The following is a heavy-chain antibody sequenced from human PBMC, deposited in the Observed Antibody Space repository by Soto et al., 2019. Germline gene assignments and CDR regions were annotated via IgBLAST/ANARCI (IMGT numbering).Heavy chain of an antibody. CDR3: AREDCTNGVCYIDY. CDR1: GGSISSYY. D-gene: IGHD2-8*01. V-gene: IGHV4-59*01. J-gene: IGHJ4*02. Sequence: SETLSLTCTVSGGSISSYYWSWIRQPPGKGLEWIGYIYYSGSTNYNPSLKSRVTISVDTSKNQFSLKLSSVTAADTAVYYCAREDCTNGVCYIDYWGQGTLVTVYS. CDR2: IYYSGST.